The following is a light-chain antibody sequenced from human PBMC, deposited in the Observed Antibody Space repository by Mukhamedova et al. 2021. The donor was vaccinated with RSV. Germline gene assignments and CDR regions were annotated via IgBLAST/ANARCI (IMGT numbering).Light chain of an antibody. CDR1: RSVVTY. V-gene: IGKV1-39*01. Sequence: ITCRASRSVVTYLNWYQQKPGKAPKLLIYATSNLQSGVPSSFSGSVSGTDFTLTISSLQPEDFATYYCQQSYSAPLTFGGGTKV. CDR3: QQSYSAPLT. CDR2: ATS. J-gene: IGKJ4*01.